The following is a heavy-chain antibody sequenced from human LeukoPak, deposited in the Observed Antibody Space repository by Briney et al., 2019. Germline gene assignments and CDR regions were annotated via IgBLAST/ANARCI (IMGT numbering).Heavy chain of an antibody. CDR3: ARGSYSVDY. CDR2: IYYSGST. D-gene: IGHD1-26*01. CDR1: GGSISSYY. V-gene: IGHV4-59*01. J-gene: IGHJ4*02. Sequence: SETLSLTCTVSGGSISSYYWSWIRQPPGKGLEWLGYIYYSGSTNYNPSLKSRVTISVDTSKNQFSLKLSSVTAADTAVYYCARGSYSVDYWGQGTLVTVSS.